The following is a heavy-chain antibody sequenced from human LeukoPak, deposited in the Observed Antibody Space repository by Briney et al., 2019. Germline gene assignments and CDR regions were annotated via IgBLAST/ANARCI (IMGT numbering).Heavy chain of an antibody. CDR3: ARCRESVLSGDSCYGGY. CDR1: GFTFSSYW. CDR2: IKQDGSEK. D-gene: IGHD2-15*01. Sequence: GGSLRLSCAASGFTFSSYWMSWVRQAPGKGLEWVANIKQDGSEKYYVDSVKGRFTISRDNAKNSLYLQMNSLRAEDTAVYYCARCRESVLSGDSCYGGYWGQGTLVTVSS. J-gene: IGHJ4*02. V-gene: IGHV3-7*01.